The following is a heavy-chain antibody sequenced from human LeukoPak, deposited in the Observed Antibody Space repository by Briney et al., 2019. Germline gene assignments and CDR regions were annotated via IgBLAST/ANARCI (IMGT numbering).Heavy chain of an antibody. Sequence: PSETLSLTCTVSGGAMRDYYWSWIRQPVGKGLEWIGQIYATTETTNYNPSLFSRITMSIDTSKNQISLKLRSVTAADTAVYYCARTLWIGEGFQEWGQGTLLIVSS. V-gene: IGHV4-4*07. CDR3: ARTLWIGEGFQE. CDR2: IYATTETT. CDR1: GGAMRDYY. J-gene: IGHJ1*01. D-gene: IGHD3-10*01.